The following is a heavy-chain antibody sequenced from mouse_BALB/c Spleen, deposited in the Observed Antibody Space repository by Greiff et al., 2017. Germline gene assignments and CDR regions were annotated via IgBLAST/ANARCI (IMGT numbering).Heavy chain of an antibody. CDR1: GFTFSSYA. Sequence: EVMLVESGGGLVKPGGSLKLSCAASGFTFSSYAMSWVRQTPEKRLEWVASISSGGSTYYPDSVKGRFTISRDNARNILYLQMSSLRSEDTAMYYCARGVYYGSSYGYWYFDVWGAGTTVTVSS. J-gene: IGHJ1*01. V-gene: IGHV5-6-5*01. D-gene: IGHD1-1*01. CDR2: ISSGGST. CDR3: ARGVYYGSSYGYWYFDV.